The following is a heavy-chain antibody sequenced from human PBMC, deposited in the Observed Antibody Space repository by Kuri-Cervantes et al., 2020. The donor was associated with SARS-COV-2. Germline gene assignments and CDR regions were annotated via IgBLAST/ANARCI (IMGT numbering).Heavy chain of an antibody. Sequence: SETLSLTCTVYGGSISSYYWSWIRQPPGKGLEWIGEIKHSGSTNYNPSLKSRVTISVDTSKNQFSLKLSSVTAADTAVYYCARMGYSGYKSFYYYYYGMDVWDQGTRSPSP. CDR3: ARMGYSGYKSFYYYYYGMDV. J-gene: IGHJ6*02. CDR1: GGSISSYY. CDR2: IKHSGST. V-gene: IGHV4-34*01. D-gene: IGHD5-12*01.